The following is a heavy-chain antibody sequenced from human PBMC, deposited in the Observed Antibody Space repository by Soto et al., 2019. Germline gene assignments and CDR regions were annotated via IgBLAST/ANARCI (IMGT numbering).Heavy chain of an antibody. J-gene: IGHJ6*02. CDR2: ISPDGSSE. Sequence: QVHLVESGGGVVRPGRSLRLSCVGSGFNFSNHAMHWVRQAPGKGLEWVAVISPDGSSESYVDSVKGQFFISRDNSKNTVLPQMNSLRVEDTAVYYCARRLLEWFNSGMDVWGQGATVTVSS. CDR3: ARRLLEWFNSGMDV. CDR1: GFNFSNHA. V-gene: IGHV3-30-3*01. D-gene: IGHD3-3*01.